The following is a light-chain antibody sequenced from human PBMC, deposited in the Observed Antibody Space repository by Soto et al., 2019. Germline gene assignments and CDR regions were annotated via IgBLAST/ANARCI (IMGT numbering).Light chain of an antibody. J-gene: IGKJ2*01. CDR2: SAS. CDR1: QDIKND. CDR3: LQDYSYPYT. V-gene: IGKV1-6*01. Sequence: AIQMTQSPPSLSASVGDRVTITCRASQDIKNDIGWYQQKPGRAPKLLMYSASTLHTEVPSRFSGSGSGSVFTLTISSLQPEDFATYYCLQDYSYPYTFGQGTKLEIK.